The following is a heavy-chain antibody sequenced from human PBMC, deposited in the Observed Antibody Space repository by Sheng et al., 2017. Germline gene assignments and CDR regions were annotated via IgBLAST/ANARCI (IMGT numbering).Heavy chain of an antibody. CDR3: ARSGVGATDYFDY. J-gene: IGHJ4*02. CDR1: GGSISSSGYY. D-gene: IGHD1-26*01. Sequence: QLQLQESGPGLVKPSETLSLTCTVSGGSISSSGYYWGWISQPPGKGLEWIGTFYYSGGTYYNPSLKSRVTISVDTSKNQFSLKVSSVTAADTAVYYCARSGVGATDYFDYWGQGTLVTVSS. CDR2: FYYSGGT. V-gene: IGHV4-39*07.